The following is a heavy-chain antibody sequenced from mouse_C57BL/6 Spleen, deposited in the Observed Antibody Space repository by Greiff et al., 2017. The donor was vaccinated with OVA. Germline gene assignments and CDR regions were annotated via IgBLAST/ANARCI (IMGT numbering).Heavy chain of an antibody. CDR1: GFTFSDYY. CDR3: ARDRDYYGSSYGYFDV. D-gene: IGHD1-1*01. J-gene: IGHJ1*03. CDR2: INYDGSST. V-gene: IGHV5-16*01. Sequence: VQLKESEGGLVQPGSSMKLSCTASGFTFSDYYMAWVRQVPEKGLEWVANINYDGSSTYYLDSLKSRFIISRDNAKNILYLQMSSLKSEDTATYYCARDRDYYGSSYGYFDVWGTGTTVTVSS.